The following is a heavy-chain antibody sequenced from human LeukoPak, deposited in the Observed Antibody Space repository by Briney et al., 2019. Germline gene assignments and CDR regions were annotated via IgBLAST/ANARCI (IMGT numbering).Heavy chain of an antibody. J-gene: IGHJ6*02. D-gene: IGHD1-26*01. CDR2: FDPEDGET. Sequence: ASVKVSCKVSGYTLTELSMHWVRQAPGKGLEWMGGFDPEDGETIYVQKFQGRVTMTEDTSTDTAYMELSSLRSEDTAVYYCATDPFSGSYYYYYGMDVWGQGTTVTVSS. CDR3: ATDPFSGSYYYYYGMDV. V-gene: IGHV1-24*01. CDR1: GYTLTELS.